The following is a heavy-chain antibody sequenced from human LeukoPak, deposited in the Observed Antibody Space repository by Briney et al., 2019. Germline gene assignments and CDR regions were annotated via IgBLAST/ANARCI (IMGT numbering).Heavy chain of an antibody. Sequence: PGGSLRLSCAASGFTFSSYSMNWVRQAPGKGLEWVSSISSSSSYIYYADSVKGRFTISRDNSKNTLYLQMNSLRAEDTAVYYCARGTLGGYYGSGSYSSGVAFDIWGQGTMVTVSS. J-gene: IGHJ3*02. CDR3: ARGTLGGYYGSGSYSSGVAFDI. D-gene: IGHD3-10*01. CDR2: ISSSSSYI. CDR1: GFTFSSYS. V-gene: IGHV3-21*01.